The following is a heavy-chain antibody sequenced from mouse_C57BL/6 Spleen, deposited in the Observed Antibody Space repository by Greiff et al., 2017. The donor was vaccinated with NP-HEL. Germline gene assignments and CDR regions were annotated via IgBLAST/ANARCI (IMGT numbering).Heavy chain of an antibody. CDR1: GFTFSDYG. Sequence: EVQGVESGGGLVKPGGSLKLSCAASGFTFSDYGMHWVRQAPEKGLEWVAYISSGSSTIYYADTVKGRFTISRDNAKNPLFLQMTSLRSEDTAMYYCARPRDGYYDYFDYWGQGTTLTVSS. CDR2: ISSGSSTI. CDR3: ARPRDGYYDYFDY. V-gene: IGHV5-17*01. D-gene: IGHD2-3*01. J-gene: IGHJ2*01.